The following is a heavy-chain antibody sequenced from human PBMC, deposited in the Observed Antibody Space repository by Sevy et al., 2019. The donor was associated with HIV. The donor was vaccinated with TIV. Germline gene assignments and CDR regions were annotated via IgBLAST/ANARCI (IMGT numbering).Heavy chain of an antibody. CDR2: INHGGST. Sequence: SETLSLTCAVYGGSFSGYYWSWIRQPPGKGLEWIGEINHGGSTNYNPSLKSRVTISVDTSKNQFSLKMSSVTAADTAVYYCARGKFSTMVRGVIGWFDPWGQGTLVTVSS. CDR3: ARGKFSTMVRGVIGWFDP. CDR1: GGSFSGYY. D-gene: IGHD3-10*01. V-gene: IGHV4-34*01. J-gene: IGHJ5*02.